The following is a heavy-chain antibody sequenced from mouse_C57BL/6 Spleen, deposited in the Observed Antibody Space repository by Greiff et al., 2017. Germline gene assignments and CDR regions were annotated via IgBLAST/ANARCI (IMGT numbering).Heavy chain of an antibody. V-gene: IGHV7-1*01. CDR3: ARDGYYWYFDV. Sequence: EVHLVDSGGGLVQSGRSLRLSCATSGFTFSDFYMEWVRQAPGKGLEWIAASRNKANDYTTEYSASVKGRFIVSRDTSQSILYLQMNALRAEDTAIYYCARDGYYWYFDVWGTGTTVTVSS. CDR1: GFTFSDFY. CDR2: SRNKANDYTT. J-gene: IGHJ1*03.